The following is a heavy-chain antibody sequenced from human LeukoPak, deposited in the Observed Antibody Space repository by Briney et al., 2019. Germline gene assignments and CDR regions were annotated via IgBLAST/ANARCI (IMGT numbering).Heavy chain of an antibody. CDR2: ISSSSSYI. CDR1: GFTFSSYN. D-gene: IGHD5-24*01. CDR3: ARGRDGSQSPIDD. J-gene: IGHJ4*02. Sequence: PGGSLRLSCAASGFTFSSYNMNWVRQAPGKGLEWVSSISSSSSYIYYADSVKGRFTISRDNAKNSLYLQMNSLRAEGTAVYYCARGRDGSQSPIDDWGQGTLVTVSS. V-gene: IGHV3-21*01.